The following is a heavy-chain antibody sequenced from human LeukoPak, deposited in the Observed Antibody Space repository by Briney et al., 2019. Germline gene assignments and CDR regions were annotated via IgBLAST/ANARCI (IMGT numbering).Heavy chain of an antibody. V-gene: IGHV4-59*01. CDR1: AGSISSYY. CDR2: IYYTGST. D-gene: IGHD6-19*01. J-gene: IGHJ4*02. CDR3: ARAAGSGCFGIDY. Sequence: SETLSLTCTVSAGSISSYYWSWIRQPPGKGLEWIGYIYYTGSTNYTPSLKSRVTISVDTSKNQFSLKLNSVTAADTAVYYCARAAGSGCFGIDYWGRGTLVTVSS.